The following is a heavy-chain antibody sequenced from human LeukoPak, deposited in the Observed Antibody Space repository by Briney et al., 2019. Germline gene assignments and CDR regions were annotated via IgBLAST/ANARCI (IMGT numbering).Heavy chain of an antibody. D-gene: IGHD3-9*01. CDR3: ARLRANVLRYFDWLLPDDY. Sequence: SETLSLTCTVSGGSISSSSYYWGWIRQPPGKGLEWIGSIYYSGSTYYNPSLKSRVTISVDTSKNQFSLKLSSVTAADTAVYYCARLRANVLRYFDWLLPDDYWGQGTLVTVSS. CDR1: GGSISSSSYY. CDR2: IYYSGST. J-gene: IGHJ4*02. V-gene: IGHV4-39*01.